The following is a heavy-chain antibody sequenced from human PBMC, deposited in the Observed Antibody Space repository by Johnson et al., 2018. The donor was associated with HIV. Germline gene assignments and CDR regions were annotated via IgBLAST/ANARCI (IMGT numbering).Heavy chain of an antibody. CDR3: ARGSDYDSSGDAFDI. V-gene: IGHV3-9*01. D-gene: IGHD3-22*01. Sequence: VQLVESGGGLVQPGRSLRLSCVASGFTFDDYAMHWVRQAPGKGLQWVSGISWDSGSTIYYADSVKGRFTISRDNSKNTLYLQMNSLRAEDTAVYYCARGSDYDSSGDAFDIWGQGTMVTVSS. CDR1: GFTFDDYA. CDR2: ISWDSGSTI. J-gene: IGHJ3*02.